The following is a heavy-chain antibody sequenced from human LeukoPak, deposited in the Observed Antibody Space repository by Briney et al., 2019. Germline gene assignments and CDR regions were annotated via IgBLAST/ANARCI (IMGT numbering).Heavy chain of an antibody. V-gene: IGHV4-39*01. CDR2: IYFSGSP. Sequence: SETLSLTCTVSGGPISSNSYYWGWIRQPPGKGLEWIGSIYFSGSPYYNPSLKSRVTMSVDTSKNQFSLKVSSVTAADTAVYYCARWRTAKTAFDYWGQGTLVTVSS. D-gene: IGHD2-21*02. CDR3: ARWRTAKTAFDY. CDR1: GGPISSNSYY. J-gene: IGHJ4*02.